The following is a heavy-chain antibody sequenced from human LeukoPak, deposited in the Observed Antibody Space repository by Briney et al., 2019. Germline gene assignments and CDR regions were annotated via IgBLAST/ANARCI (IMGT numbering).Heavy chain of an antibody. Sequence: ASVKVSCKASGYTFTSYDISWVRQAPGQGLEWMGWISAYNGNTNYAQKLQGRVTMTTDTSTSTAYMELRSLRSDDTAVYYCARDRSLWASSGWYYDAFDIWGQGTMVTVSS. CDR1: GYTFTSYD. J-gene: IGHJ3*02. CDR2: ISAYNGNT. D-gene: IGHD6-19*01. V-gene: IGHV1-18*01. CDR3: ARDRSLWASSGWYYDAFDI.